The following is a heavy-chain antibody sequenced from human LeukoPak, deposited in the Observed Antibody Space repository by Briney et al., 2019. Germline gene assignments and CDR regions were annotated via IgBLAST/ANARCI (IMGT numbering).Heavy chain of an antibody. CDR3: ARDHMRDYGGTHYYYYYYMDV. V-gene: IGHV3-30*02. Sequence: GGSLRLSCAASGFTFSSYGMHWVRQAPGKGLEWVTFIRYDGSNKYYVDSVKGRFTISRDNSKNTLYLQMNSLRAEDTAVYYCARDHMRDYGGTHYYYYYYMDVWGKGTTVTVSS. CDR2: IRYDGSNK. D-gene: IGHD4-23*01. CDR1: GFTFSSYG. J-gene: IGHJ6*03.